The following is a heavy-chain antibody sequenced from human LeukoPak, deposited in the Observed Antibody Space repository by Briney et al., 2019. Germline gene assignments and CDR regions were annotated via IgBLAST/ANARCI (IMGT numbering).Heavy chain of an antibody. D-gene: IGHD2-15*01. Sequence: GGSLRLSCAASGFTVSSNYMSWVRQAPGKGLEWVSVIYSGGNTRYADSVKGRFTISRDSSKNTLFLQMNNLRAEDTAVYYCARVSCGGGTCYTYSDSWGRGTPVTVSS. CDR2: IYSGGNT. J-gene: IGHJ4*02. V-gene: IGHV3-53*01. CDR3: ARVSCGGGTCYTYSDS. CDR1: GFTVSSNY.